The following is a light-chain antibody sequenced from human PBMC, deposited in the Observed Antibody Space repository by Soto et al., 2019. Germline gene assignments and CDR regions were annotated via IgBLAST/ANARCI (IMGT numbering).Light chain of an antibody. V-gene: IGKV3-11*01. CDR3: QQRNNWPPSIT. J-gene: IGKJ5*01. Sequence: EIVLTQSPVTLSLYPGERATLSCRASQSIASHLAWYQQKPGQPPRLLIHDASSRATGIPARFSGSGSGTDFTLTISSPEPEDFAVYYCQQRNNWPPSITFGPGTRLEIK. CDR2: DAS. CDR1: QSIASH.